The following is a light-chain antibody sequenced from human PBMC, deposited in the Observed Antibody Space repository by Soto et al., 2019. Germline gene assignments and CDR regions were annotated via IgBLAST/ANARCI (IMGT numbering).Light chain of an antibody. V-gene: IGLV1-51*01. CDR3: GTWDSSLSAVV. Sequence: QSVLTQPPSVSAAPGQKVTISCSGSSSNIGNNYVSWYQQLPGTAPNLLIYDNNKRPSGIPDRFSGSKSGTSATLGITGLQTGDEADYYSGTWDSSLSAVVFGGGTKLTVL. CDR2: DNN. CDR1: SSNIGNNY. J-gene: IGLJ2*01.